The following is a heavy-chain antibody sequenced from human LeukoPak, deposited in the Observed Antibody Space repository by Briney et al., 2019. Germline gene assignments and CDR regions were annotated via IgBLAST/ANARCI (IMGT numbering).Heavy chain of an antibody. CDR1: GFTFNNYA. J-gene: IGHJ1*01. D-gene: IGHD5-24*01. CDR3: ARDRAMATTHEEYFQH. CDR2: ASYDGHNN. Sequence: GRSLRLSCAVSGFTFNNYAMHWVRQAPGKGLEWVAVASYDGHNNYYADSVKGRFTISRDNSKNTLYLQMSSLRGGDTAVYYCARDRAMATTHEEYFQHWGQGTLVTVSS. V-gene: IGHV3-30*04.